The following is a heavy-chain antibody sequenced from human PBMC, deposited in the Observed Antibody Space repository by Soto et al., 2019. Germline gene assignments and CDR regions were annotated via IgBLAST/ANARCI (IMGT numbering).Heavy chain of an antibody. CDR3: ARDFGVNPDDY. CDR1: GFTFSSYA. V-gene: IGHV3-30-3*01. Sequence: GGSLRLSCAASGFTFSSYAMHWVRQAPGKGLEWVAVISYDGSNKYYADSVKGRFTISRDNSKNTLYLQMNSLRAEDTAVYYCARDFGVNPDDYWGQGTLVTVSS. J-gene: IGHJ4*02. D-gene: IGHD3-3*01. CDR2: ISYDGSNK.